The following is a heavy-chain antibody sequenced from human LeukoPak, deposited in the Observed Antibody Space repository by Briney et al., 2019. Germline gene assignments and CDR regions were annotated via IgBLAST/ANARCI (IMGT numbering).Heavy chain of an antibody. Sequence: ASVKVSCKASGYTFTGYYMHWVRQAPGKGLEWMGGFDPEDGETIYAQKFQGRVTMTEDTSTDTAYMELSSLRSEDTAVYYCATAAEGYSGWYLYSNWYFDLWGRGTLVTVSS. J-gene: IGHJ2*01. V-gene: IGHV1-24*01. CDR3: ATAAEGYSGWYLYSNWYFDL. CDR2: FDPEDGET. CDR1: GYTFTGYY. D-gene: IGHD6-19*01.